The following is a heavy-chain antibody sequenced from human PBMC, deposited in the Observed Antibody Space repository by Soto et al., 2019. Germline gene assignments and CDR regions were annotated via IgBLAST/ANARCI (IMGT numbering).Heavy chain of an antibody. V-gene: IGHV3-23*01. J-gene: IGHJ4*02. CDR3: ARVSSVFDY. D-gene: IGHD6-6*01. CDR1: GFTFSSNA. Sequence: LRLSCAASGFTFSSNAMSWVRQAPGKGLEWVSGISGSGSTTYYADSVKGRFTISRDNAKNSLYLQMNSLRDEDTAVYYCARVSSVFDYWGQGTLVTVSS. CDR2: ISGSGSTT.